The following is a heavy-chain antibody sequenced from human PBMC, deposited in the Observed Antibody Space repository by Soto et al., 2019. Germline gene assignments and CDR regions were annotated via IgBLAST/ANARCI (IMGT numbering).Heavy chain of an antibody. CDR2: ISYDVSDK. Sequence: GESLRLSCAASGFTFSTYAMHWVRQAPGKGLEWVAAISYDVSDKYYADSVRGRFIISTDNFKNTLYLQMNSLRPEDTAVYYCARDRAEYSSSHWFDPWGQGTLVTVSS. CDR3: ARDRAEYSSSHWFDP. V-gene: IGHV3-30-3*01. J-gene: IGHJ5*02. CDR1: GFTFSTYA. D-gene: IGHD6-6*01.